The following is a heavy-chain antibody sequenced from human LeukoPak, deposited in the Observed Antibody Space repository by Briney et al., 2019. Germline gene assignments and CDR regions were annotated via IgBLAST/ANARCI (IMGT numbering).Heavy chain of an antibody. J-gene: IGHJ4*02. CDR1: GFPFSVSW. V-gene: IGHV3-74*01. CDR3: AKDYYGSLDS. Sequence: GGSLRLSCAASGFPFSVSWMQWVRQAPGKGLVWVSLVKSDGSGTASADSVKGRFTISRDNAKNTVYLQMNSLRDEDTAVYYCAKDYYGSLDSWGQGTLVTVSS. D-gene: IGHD3-10*01. CDR2: VKSDGSGT.